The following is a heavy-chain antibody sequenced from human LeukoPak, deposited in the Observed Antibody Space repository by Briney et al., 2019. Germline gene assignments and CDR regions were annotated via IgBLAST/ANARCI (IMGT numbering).Heavy chain of an antibody. CDR3: AKSSCSSTSCNVGAWFDP. J-gene: IGHJ5*02. D-gene: IGHD2-2*01. CDR1: GFTFSRYS. CDR2: ISRSSGST. V-gene: IGHV3-23*01. Sequence: GGPVSLFCAASGFTFSRYSMNGPRQAPGKAVEGVSSISRSSGSTYYADSVKGRFTISRDNSKNTLDRQMSSLRAEDTAVYYCAKSSCSSTSCNVGAWFDPWGQGTLVTVSS.